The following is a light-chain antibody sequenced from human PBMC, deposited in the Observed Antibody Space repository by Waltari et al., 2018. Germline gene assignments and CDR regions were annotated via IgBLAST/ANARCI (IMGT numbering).Light chain of an antibody. CDR1: ALPTQY. CDR2: QDT. Sequence: SYELTQPPSVSVSPGQTARITCSGDALPTQYAYWYQQKPGQAPVWVIYQDTKWPSGIPERFSGSSSGTTVTLTISGVQAEDEDDYYCQSADSSGTYVVFGGGTKLTVL. V-gene: IGLV3-25*03. CDR3: QSADSSGTYVV. J-gene: IGLJ2*01.